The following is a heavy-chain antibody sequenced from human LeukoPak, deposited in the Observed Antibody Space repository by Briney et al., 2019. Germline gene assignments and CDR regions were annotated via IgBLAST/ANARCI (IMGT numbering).Heavy chain of an antibody. Sequence: ASVKVSCKASGYTFTGYYMHWVRQAPGQGLEWMGRINPNSGGTNYALKFQGRVTMTRDTSISTAYMELSRLRSDDTAVYYCARVLRYCGGDCYDYWGQGTLVTVSS. CDR1: GYTFTGYY. CDR3: ARVLRYCGGDCYDY. D-gene: IGHD2-21*01. CDR2: INPNSGGT. J-gene: IGHJ4*02. V-gene: IGHV1-2*06.